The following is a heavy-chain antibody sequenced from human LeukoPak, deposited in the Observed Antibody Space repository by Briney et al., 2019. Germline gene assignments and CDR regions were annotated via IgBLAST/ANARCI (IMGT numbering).Heavy chain of an antibody. CDR1: GGSISSGDYY. CDR2: IYYSGST. J-gene: IGHJ4*02. D-gene: IGHD3-3*01. Sequence: SETLSLTCTVSGGSISSGDYYWSWIRQPPGKGLEWIGYIYYSGSTYYNPSLKSRVTISVDTSKNQFSLKLSSVTAADTAVYYCARHNDDFWSGSYLAPSFDYWGQGTLVTVSS. V-gene: IGHV4-30-4*08. CDR3: ARHNDDFWSGSYLAPSFDY.